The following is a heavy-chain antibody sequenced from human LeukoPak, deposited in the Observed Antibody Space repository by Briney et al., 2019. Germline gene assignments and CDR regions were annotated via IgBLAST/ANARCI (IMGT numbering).Heavy chain of an antibody. CDR2: INSDGSTT. D-gene: IGHD1-26*01. V-gene: IGHV3-74*01. Sequence: PGGSLRLSCAAPGFTLNGYWMHWVRQAPGKGLVWVSRINSDGSTTSYADSVKGRFTISRDNAKNTLYLQMNSLRAEDTAVYYCARELLGADDAFDIWGQGTMVTVSS. CDR3: ARELLGADDAFDI. CDR1: GFTLNGYW. J-gene: IGHJ3*02.